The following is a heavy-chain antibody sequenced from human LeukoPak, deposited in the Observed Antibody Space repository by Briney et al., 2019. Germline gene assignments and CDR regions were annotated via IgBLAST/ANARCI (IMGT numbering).Heavy chain of an antibody. D-gene: IGHD3-22*01. V-gene: IGHV4-39*07. Sequence: SETLSLTCTVSGGSISSNNYYWGWIRQPPGKGLEWIGSIYYSGSTYYNPSLKSRVTISVDTSKNQFSLKLSSVTAADTAVYYCASLPASYDSSGYYYRWGQGTLVTVSS. CDR3: ASLPASYDSSGYYYR. J-gene: IGHJ5*02. CDR1: GGSISSNNYY. CDR2: IYYSGST.